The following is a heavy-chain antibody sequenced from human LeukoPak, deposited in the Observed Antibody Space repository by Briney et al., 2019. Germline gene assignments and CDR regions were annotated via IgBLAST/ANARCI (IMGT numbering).Heavy chain of an antibody. CDR1: GFPFSSHW. CDR3: VRRAAVRGMDF. CDR2: INQGGSEK. D-gene: IGHD1-14*01. V-gene: IGHV3-7*03. Sequence: GGSLRLSFAASGFPFSSHWMNWVRQAPGKGLEWVANINQGGSEKYYVDSVKGRFTISRDNAKNSLYLQMNSLRAEDTAVYYCVRRAAVRGMDFWGLGTTVIVSS. J-gene: IGHJ6*02.